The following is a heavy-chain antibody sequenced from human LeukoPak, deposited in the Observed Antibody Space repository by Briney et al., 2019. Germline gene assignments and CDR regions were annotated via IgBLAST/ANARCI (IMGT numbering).Heavy chain of an antibody. J-gene: IGHJ4*02. CDR3: ARARTDDPISYYFDY. CDR1: GYTFTSYG. D-gene: IGHD3-16*02. CDR2: ISAYNGNT. Sequence: ASVKVSCKASGYTFTSYGISWVRQAPGQRLEWMGWISAYNGNTNYAQKLQGRDTMTTDTSTSTAYMELRSLRSDDTAVYYCARARTDDPISYYFDYWGQETLVTVSS. V-gene: IGHV1-18*04.